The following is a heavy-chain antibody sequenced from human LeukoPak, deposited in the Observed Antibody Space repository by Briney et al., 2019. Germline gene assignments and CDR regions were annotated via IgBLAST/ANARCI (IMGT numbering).Heavy chain of an antibody. CDR3: ASHGGSYYVLDY. V-gene: IGHV3-23*01. D-gene: IGHD1-26*01. CDR2: ISGGGDTT. Sequence: PGGSLRLSCAASGFTFSSYGMSWVRQAPGKGLEWVSAISGGGDTTYYADSLKGRSTISRDNSKNTLYLQMHILRAEDTAVYYCASHGGSYYVLDYWGQGTLVTVSS. J-gene: IGHJ4*02. CDR1: GFTFSSYG.